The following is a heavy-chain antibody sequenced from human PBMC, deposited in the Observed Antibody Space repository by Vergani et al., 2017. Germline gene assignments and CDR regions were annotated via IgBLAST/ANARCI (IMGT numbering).Heavy chain of an antibody. V-gene: IGHV1-69*01. CDR2: IIPIFGTA. D-gene: IGHD2-2*01. CDR1: GGTFSSYA. CDR3: ARAQGYCSSTSCYPGRFDP. J-gene: IGHJ5*02. Sequence: QVQLVQSGAEVKNPGSSVKVSCKASGGTFSSYAISWVRQAPGQGLEWMGGIIPIFGTANYAQKFQGRVTITADESTSTAYMELSSLRSEDTAVYYCARAQGYCSSTSCYPGRFDPWGQGTLVTVSS.